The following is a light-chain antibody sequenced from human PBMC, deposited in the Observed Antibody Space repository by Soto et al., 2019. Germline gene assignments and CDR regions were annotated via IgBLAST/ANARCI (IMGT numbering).Light chain of an antibody. V-gene: IGLV1-40*01. J-gene: IGLJ2*01. CDR2: GNT. CDR1: SSNIGAGYD. Sequence: QPVLTQPPSVSGAPRQRVTISCTGGSSNIGAGYDVHWYQQLPGTAPKLLIYGNTNRPSGVPDRFSGSKSGTSASLAITGLQAEDEADYYCQSYDSSLSAVVFGGGTKVTVL. CDR3: QSYDSSLSAVV.